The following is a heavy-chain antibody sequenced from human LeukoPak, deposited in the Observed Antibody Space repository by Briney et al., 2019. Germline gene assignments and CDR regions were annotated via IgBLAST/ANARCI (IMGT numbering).Heavy chain of an antibody. CDR1: GLTVSSNY. J-gene: IGHJ4*02. Sequence: PGVSLRLSCAASGLTVSSNYMSWVRQAPGKGLEWVSVIYSGGSTYYVDSVKGRFTISRDNSKNTLFLQMNSLRAEDTAVYYCAKTGNPATGDYWGQGTLVTVSS. CDR2: IYSGGST. D-gene: IGHD1-1*01. CDR3: AKTGNPATGDY. V-gene: IGHV3-53*01.